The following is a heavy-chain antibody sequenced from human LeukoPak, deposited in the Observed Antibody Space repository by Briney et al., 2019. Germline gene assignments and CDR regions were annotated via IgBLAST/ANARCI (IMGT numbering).Heavy chain of an antibody. CDR2: INPNSGGT. CDR3: AKGYSGYDLIFDY. D-gene: IGHD5-12*01. CDR1: GYTFTGYY. Sequence: VASVKVSCKASGYTFTGYYMHWVRQAPGQGLEWMGWINPNSGGTNYAQKFQGRVTMTRDTSISTAYMELSRLRSDDTAVYYCAKGYSGYDLIFDYWGQGTLVTVSS. V-gene: IGHV1-2*02. J-gene: IGHJ4*02.